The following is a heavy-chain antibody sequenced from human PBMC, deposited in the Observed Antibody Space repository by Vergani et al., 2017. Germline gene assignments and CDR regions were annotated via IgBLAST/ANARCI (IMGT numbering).Heavy chain of an antibody. J-gene: IGHJ4*02. V-gene: IGHV4-31*03. D-gene: IGHD5-24*01. CDR1: GDSISSVGYY. CDR3: ARDSSRDANKGLFNY. Sequence: QVQLQESGPGLVKPSQTLSLTCTVSGDSISSVGYYWTWIRQHPGKGLEWIGYIYYSLSTYYNPSLKSRVTISVDTSKNQFSLRLSSVTAANAAVYYCARDSSRDANKGLFNYGGRGTLVTVSS. CDR2: IYYSLST.